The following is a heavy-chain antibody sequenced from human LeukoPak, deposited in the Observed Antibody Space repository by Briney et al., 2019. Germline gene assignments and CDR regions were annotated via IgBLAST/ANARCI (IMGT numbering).Heavy chain of an antibody. CDR2: INHNGNVN. V-gene: IGHV3-7*03. Sequence: GGSLRLSCAASGFTLSSYWMNWARQAPGKGLEWVASINHNGNVNYYVDSVKGRFTISRDNAKNSLYLQMSNLRAEDTAVYYCARDEEVAAAGYYYYGMDVWGQGTTVTVSS. CDR1: GFTLSSYW. J-gene: IGHJ6*02. CDR3: ARDEEVAAAGYYYYGMDV. D-gene: IGHD6-13*01.